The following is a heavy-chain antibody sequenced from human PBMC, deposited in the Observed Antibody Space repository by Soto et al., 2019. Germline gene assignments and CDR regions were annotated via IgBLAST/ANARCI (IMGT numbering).Heavy chain of an antibody. CDR2: ISWNGAAT. CDR3: ANLPLYGSGFDC. D-gene: IGHD3-10*01. J-gene: IGHJ4*02. Sequence: EVQLVESGGGLVQPGGSLRLSCAASGFTFDDYAIHWVRQAPGKGLEWVSGISWNGAATGYMNSVKGRFSISRDNTKTTLYLHMNSLRSEDTAVYYCANLPLYGSGFDCWGQGTLVTVSS. CDR1: GFTFDDYA. V-gene: IGHV3-9*01.